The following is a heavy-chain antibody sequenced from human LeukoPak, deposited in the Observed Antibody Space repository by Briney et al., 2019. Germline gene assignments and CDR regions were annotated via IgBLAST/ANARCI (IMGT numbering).Heavy chain of an antibody. CDR3: ARESLVVAGTFDR. D-gene: IGHD6-19*01. J-gene: IGHJ4*02. CDR1: GFTFNRYW. Sequence: GGSLRLSCAASGFTFNRYWMSWVRQAPGKGLEWVANIKQDGSEKYYVDSVKGRFTISRDNAKNSLYLQMNSLRAEDTAVYYCARESLVVAGTFDRWGQGTLVTVSS. V-gene: IGHV3-7*05. CDR2: IKQDGSEK.